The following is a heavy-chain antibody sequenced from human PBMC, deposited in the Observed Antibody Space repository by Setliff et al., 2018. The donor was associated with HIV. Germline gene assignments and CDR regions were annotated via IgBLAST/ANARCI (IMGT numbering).Heavy chain of an antibody. CDR1: GFTFSIYA. J-gene: IGHJ1*01. V-gene: IGHV3-23*01. D-gene: IGHD2-21*02. CDR3: AKDRGDEYFQH. CDR2: ISGSGGST. Sequence: QAGGSLRLSCATSGFTFSIYAMSWVRQVPGKGLEWVSAISGSGGSTYYADSVKGRFTISRDNSKNTLYLQMDSLRGEDTAVYYCAKDRGDEYFQHWGQGTLVTVSS.